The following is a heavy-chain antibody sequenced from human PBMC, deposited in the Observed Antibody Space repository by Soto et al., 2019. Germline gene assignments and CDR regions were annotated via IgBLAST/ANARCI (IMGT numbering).Heavy chain of an antibody. D-gene: IGHD3-3*01. CDR3: ARETFGVVIGAYYYGMDV. J-gene: IGHJ6*02. CDR1: GYSISSGYY. CDR2: IYHSGST. V-gene: IGHV4-38-2*02. Sequence: TSETLSLTCAVSGYSISSGYYWGWIRQPPGKGLEWIGSIYHSGSTYYNPSLKSRVTISVDTSKNQFSLKLSSVTAADTAVYYCARETFGVVIGAYYYGMDVWGQGTTVTVSS.